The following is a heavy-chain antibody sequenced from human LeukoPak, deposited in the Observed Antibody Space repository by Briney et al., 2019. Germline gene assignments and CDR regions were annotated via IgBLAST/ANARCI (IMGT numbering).Heavy chain of an antibody. CDR2: ISSSGSTI. CDR1: GFTFSDYA. J-gene: IGHJ4*02. D-gene: IGHD3-10*01. CDR3: ARLWFGESYDY. V-gene: IGHV3-11*01. Sequence: PGGSLRLSCAASGFTFSDYAMNWVRQAPGKGLEWVSYISSSGSTIYYADSVKGRFTISRDNAKNSLYLQMNSLRAEDTAVYYCARLWFGESYDYWGQGTLVTVSS.